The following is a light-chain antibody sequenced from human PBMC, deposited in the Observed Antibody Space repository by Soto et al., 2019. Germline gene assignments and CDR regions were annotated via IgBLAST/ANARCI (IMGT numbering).Light chain of an antibody. Sequence: DIQMTQSPSSLSASVGDRVSITCRASQSISSYLNWYQQKPGKPPKLLIYAAFTLQTGVSSRFIGSGSGTDFTLTINSLQPEDFATYYCQQSSSSPWTFGQGTKVEIK. V-gene: IGKV1-39*01. J-gene: IGKJ1*01. CDR2: AAF. CDR3: QQSSSSPWT. CDR1: QSISSY.